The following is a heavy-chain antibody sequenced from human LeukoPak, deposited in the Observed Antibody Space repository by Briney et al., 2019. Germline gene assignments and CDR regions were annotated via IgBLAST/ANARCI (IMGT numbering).Heavy chain of an antibody. CDR3: ARPSQRHGDREEGMDV. CDR2: IYRGGSDI. J-gene: IGHJ6*02. Sequence: GESLKISCQGSGYSFTTYWLAWVRQMPGKGLEWMGVIYRGGSDIRYSPSFQGQVTISADDSISTAYLQWSSLKASDTAMYYCARPSQRHGDREEGMDVWGQGTTVTVSS. V-gene: IGHV5-51*01. D-gene: IGHD4-17*01. CDR1: GYSFTTYW.